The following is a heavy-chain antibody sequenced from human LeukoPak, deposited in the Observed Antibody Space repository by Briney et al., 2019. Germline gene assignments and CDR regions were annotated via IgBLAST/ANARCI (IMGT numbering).Heavy chain of an antibody. J-gene: IGHJ3*02. Sequence: GGSLRLSCAASGFTFSSYAMSWVRQAPGKGLEWVSAISGSGGSTYYADSVKSRFTISRDNSKNTLYLQMNSLRAEDTAVYYCARATPGIAAAGIAHDAFDIWGQGTMVTVSS. CDR1: GFTFSSYA. V-gene: IGHV3-23*01. CDR3: ARATPGIAAAGIAHDAFDI. D-gene: IGHD6-13*01. CDR2: ISGSGGST.